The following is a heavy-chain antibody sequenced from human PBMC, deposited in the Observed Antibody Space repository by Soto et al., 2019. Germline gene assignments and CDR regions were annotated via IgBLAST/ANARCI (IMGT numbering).Heavy chain of an antibody. Sequence: VGSLRLSCADSGCTFIIYSMNWVRQAPGEGLEWVSSISSSSSYIYYADSVKGRFTISRDNAKNSLYLQMNSLRAEDTAVYYCAREQGYCSSTSCLNGARNYYYYYGMDVWGQGTTVTVSS. J-gene: IGHJ6*02. V-gene: IGHV3-21*01. CDR2: ISSSSSYI. CDR1: GCTFIIYS. CDR3: AREQGYCSSTSCLNGARNYYYYYGMDV. D-gene: IGHD2-2*01.